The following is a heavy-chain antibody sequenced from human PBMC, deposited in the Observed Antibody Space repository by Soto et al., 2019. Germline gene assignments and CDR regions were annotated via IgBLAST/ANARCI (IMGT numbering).Heavy chain of an antibody. J-gene: IGHJ6*02. CDR1: GGSISSSEYY. CDR2: IYYSEST. D-gene: IGHD6-19*01. Sequence: QLQLQESGPGLVNSSETLSLTCTVSGGSISSSEYYWDWIRQPPGKGLECIWSIYYSESTYYNPSIKSRLTRSVDTTKNQFSLKMYSATAADTAVNYCARHGRGWHTPYYYYGMDVWGQGTTVTVSS. CDR3: ARHGRGWHTPYYYYGMDV. V-gene: IGHV4-39*01.